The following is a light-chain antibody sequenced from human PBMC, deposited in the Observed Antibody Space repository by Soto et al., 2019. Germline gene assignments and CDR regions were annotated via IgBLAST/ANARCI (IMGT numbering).Light chain of an antibody. CDR2: KVS. CDR3: MQATQYVWT. J-gene: IGKJ1*01. V-gene: IGKV2-24*01. Sequence: DIVMTQTPLSSPVTLGQAASISCRSSQSLVHNDGNTYLSWFHQRPGQPPRLLISKVSDRFSGVPARFSGRGAGTDFTLTISRVEAEDVGVYYCMQATQYVWTCGQGTKVDIK. CDR1: QSLVHNDGNTY.